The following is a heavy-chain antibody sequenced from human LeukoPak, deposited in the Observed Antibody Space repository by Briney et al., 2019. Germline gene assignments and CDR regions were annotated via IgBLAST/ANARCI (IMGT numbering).Heavy chain of an antibody. CDR1: GFTFSSYA. Sequence: GGSLRLSCAASGFTFSSYAMSWVRQAAGEGLEWVSAISGSDYSTYYADSVKGRFTISRDNAKNSLYLQMNSLRAEDTAVYYCARHRVGIAADYWGQGTLVTVSS. J-gene: IGHJ4*02. D-gene: IGHD6-13*01. CDR3: ARHRVGIAADY. V-gene: IGHV3-23*01. CDR2: ISGSDYST.